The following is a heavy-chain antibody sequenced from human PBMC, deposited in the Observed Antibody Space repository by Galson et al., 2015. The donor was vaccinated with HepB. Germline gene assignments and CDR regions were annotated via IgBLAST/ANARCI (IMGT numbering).Heavy chain of an antibody. CDR3: ARAGILSRDGYNLDY. CDR1: GYTFTSYY. Sequence: SVKVSCKASGYTFTSYYMHWVRQAPGQGLEWMGIINPSGGSTSYAQKFQGRVTMTRDTSTSTVYMELSSLRSEDTAVYYCARAGILSRDGYNLDYWGQGTLVTVSS. D-gene: IGHD5-24*01. J-gene: IGHJ4*02. V-gene: IGHV1-46*03. CDR2: INPSGGST.